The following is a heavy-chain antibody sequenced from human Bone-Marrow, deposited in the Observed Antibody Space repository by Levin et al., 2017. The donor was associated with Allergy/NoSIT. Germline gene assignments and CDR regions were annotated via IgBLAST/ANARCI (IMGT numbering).Heavy chain of an antibody. Sequence: LSLTCAASGFRFSSYGMHWVRQTPGKGLEWLTRISYDGNNENYADSVQGRFTISRDNSKTTLYLQMNSLRPEDTAVYYCAKDFGGVSPLDSWGQGTLVIVSS. J-gene: IGHJ4*02. CDR2: ISYDGNNE. CDR3: AKDFGGVSPLDS. V-gene: IGHV3-30*18. D-gene: IGHD3-16*01. CDR1: GFRFSSYG.